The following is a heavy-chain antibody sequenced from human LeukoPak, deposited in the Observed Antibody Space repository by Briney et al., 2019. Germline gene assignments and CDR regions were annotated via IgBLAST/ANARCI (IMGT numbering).Heavy chain of an antibody. J-gene: IGHJ4*02. CDR1: GGTFSSYA. CDR2: IIPIFGTA. CDR3: ARARWTSTVTTYYLDY. V-gene: IGHV1-69*01. D-gene: IGHD4-17*01. Sequence: ASVKVSCKASGGTFSSYAISWVRQAPGQGLEWMGGIIPIFGTANYAQKFQGRVTITADESTSTAYMELSSLRSEDTAVYYCARARWTSTVTTYYLDYWGQGTLVTVSS.